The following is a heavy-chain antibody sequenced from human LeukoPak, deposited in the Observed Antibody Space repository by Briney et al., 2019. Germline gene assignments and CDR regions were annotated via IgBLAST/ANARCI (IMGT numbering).Heavy chain of an antibody. V-gene: IGHV3-23*01. Sequence: PGGTLRLSCAASGITFSSYGMSWVRQAPGKGLEWVSSISSTGGTTYYADSVKGRFTISRDNAKNSLYLQMNSLRAEDTAIYYCARDLSVGAKPDLGFDYWGQGTLVTVSS. CDR3: ARDLSVGAKPDLGFDY. J-gene: IGHJ4*02. CDR2: ISSTGGTT. CDR1: GITFSSYG. D-gene: IGHD1-26*01.